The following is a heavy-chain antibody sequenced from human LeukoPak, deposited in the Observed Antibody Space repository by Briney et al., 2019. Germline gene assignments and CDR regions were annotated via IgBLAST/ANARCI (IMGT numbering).Heavy chain of an antibody. CDR2: IYHSGST. V-gene: IGHV4-30-2*01. J-gene: IGHJ5*02. CDR1: GGSISSGGYS. Sequence: SQTLSLTCAVSGGSISSGGYSWSWIRQPPGKGLEWIGYIYHSGSTYYNPSLKSRVTISVDRSKNQFSLKLSSVTAADTGVYYCARVPYSSSYPIWFDPWGQGTLVTVSS. D-gene: IGHD6-13*01. CDR3: ARVPYSSSYPIWFDP.